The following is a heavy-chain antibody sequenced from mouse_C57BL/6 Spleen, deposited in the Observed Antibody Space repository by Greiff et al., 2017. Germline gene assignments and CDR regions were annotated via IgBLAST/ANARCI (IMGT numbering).Heavy chain of an antibody. CDR3: ARGGYDVFDY. D-gene: IGHD2-2*01. CDR1: GYAFTNYL. Sequence: QVQLQQSGAELVRPGTSVKVSCKASGYAFTNYLIEWVKQRPGPGLEWIGVINPGSGGTNYNEKFKGKATLTADKSSSTAYMQLSSLTSEDSAVYFCARGGYDVFDYWGQGTTLTVSS. CDR2: INPGSGGT. J-gene: IGHJ2*01. V-gene: IGHV1-54*01.